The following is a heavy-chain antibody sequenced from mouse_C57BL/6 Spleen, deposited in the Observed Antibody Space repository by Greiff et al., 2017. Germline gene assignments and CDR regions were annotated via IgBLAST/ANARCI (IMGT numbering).Heavy chain of an antibody. D-gene: IGHD2-4*01. CDR3: APLDYSLYFDY. CDR2: IDPEDGVT. J-gene: IGHJ2*01. Sequence: EVQLQQSGAELVKPGASVKLSCTASGFNIKDYYMHWVKQRTEQGLAWIGRIDPEDGVTKYAPKFQGKATITADTSSNTAYLQLSSLTSEDTAVYYCAPLDYSLYFDYWGQGTTLTVSS. V-gene: IGHV14-2*01. CDR1: GFNIKDYY.